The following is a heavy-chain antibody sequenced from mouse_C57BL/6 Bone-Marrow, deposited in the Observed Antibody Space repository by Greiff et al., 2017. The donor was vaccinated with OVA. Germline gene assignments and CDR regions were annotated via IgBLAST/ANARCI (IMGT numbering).Heavy chain of an antibody. CDR1: GFTFSDYG. J-gene: IGHJ2*01. D-gene: IGHD1-1*01. CDR2: ISSCSSTI. CDR3: EREEITTVVRGYFDY. V-gene: IGHV5-17*01. Sequence: DVMLVESGGGLVKPGGSLKLSCAASGFTFSDYGMHWVRQAPETGLEWVAYISSCSSTIYYADTVKGRFTISRDNAKNTLFLQMTSLRSEGTAMYYCEREEITTVVRGYFDYWGQGTTLTVSS.